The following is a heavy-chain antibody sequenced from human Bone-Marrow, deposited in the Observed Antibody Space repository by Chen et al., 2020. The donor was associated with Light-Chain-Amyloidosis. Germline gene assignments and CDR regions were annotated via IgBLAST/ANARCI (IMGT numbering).Heavy chain of an antibody. Sequence: QLQLQESGPGLVKPSETLSLTCTVSGGSISSSSYYWGWIRQPPGKGLEWIGSIYYSGSTYYNPSLRSRVTISVDTSKNQFSLKLSSVTAADTAVYYCARGSMTTVVTTLDYWGQGTLVTVSS. D-gene: IGHD4-17*01. CDR3: ARGSMTTVVTTLDY. CDR2: IYYSGST. J-gene: IGHJ4*02. V-gene: IGHV4-39*01. CDR1: GGSISSSSYY.